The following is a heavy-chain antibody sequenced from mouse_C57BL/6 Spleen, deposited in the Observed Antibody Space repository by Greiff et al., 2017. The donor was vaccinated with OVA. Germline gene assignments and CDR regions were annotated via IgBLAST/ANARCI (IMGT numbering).Heavy chain of an antibody. J-gene: IGHJ3*01. CDR2: IDPETGGT. CDR1: GYTFTDYE. Sequence: QVHVKQSGAELVRPGASVTLSCKASGYTFTDYEMHWVKQTPVHGLEWIGAIDPETGGTAYNQKFKGKAILTADKSSSTAYMELRSLTSEDSAVYYCTPLPLEKAYWGQGTLVTVSA. V-gene: IGHV1-15*01. D-gene: IGHD5-5*01. CDR3: TPLPLEKAY.